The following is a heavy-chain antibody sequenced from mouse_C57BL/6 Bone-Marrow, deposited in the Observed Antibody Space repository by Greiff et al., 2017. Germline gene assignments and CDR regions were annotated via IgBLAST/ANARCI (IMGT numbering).Heavy chain of an antibody. D-gene: IGHD1-1*01. V-gene: IGHV1-69*01. CDR2: IDPSDSYT. CDR3: ARPDYGSSGFDY. CDR1: GYTFTSYR. J-gene: IGHJ2*01. Sequence: QVQLQQPGAELVMPGASVKLSCKASGYTFTSYRMHWVKQRPGQGLEWIGEIDPSDSYTNYNQKFKGKSTLTVDKSSSTAYMQLSSLTSEDSAVYYCARPDYGSSGFDYWGQGTTLTVSS.